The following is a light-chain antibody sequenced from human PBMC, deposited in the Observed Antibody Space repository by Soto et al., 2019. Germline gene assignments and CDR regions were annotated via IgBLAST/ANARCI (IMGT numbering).Light chain of an antibody. Sequence: EIALTQSPRTLSLSPAERATLSCRASQSVSSRLAWYQQKPGQAPRLLISGASSRATGIPDRFSGSGSGTDFTLTISRLEPEDFALYYCQHYVERSPITFGQGTRLEIK. V-gene: IGKV3-20*01. CDR2: GAS. J-gene: IGKJ5*01. CDR1: QSVSSR. CDR3: QHYVERSPIT.